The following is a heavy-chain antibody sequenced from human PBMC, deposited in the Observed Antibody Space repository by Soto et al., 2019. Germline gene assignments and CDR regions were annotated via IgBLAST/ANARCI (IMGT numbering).Heavy chain of an antibody. V-gene: IGHV5-10-1*01. D-gene: IGHD6-13*01. Sequence: PGESLKISCKGSGYSFTSYWISWARQMPGKGLEWMGRIDPSDSYTNYSPSFQGHVTISADKSISTAYLQWSSLKASDTAMYYCARPRSSSRNYYGMDVWGQGTTVTVSS. J-gene: IGHJ6*02. CDR2: IDPSDSYT. CDR1: GYSFTSYW. CDR3: ARPRSSSRNYYGMDV.